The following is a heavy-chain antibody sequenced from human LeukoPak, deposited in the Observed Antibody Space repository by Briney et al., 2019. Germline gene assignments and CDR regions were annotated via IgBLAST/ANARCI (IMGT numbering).Heavy chain of an antibody. CDR3: TTGPYGEPFDY. J-gene: IGHJ4*02. CDR2: IKSKTDGGTA. V-gene: IGHV3-15*01. D-gene: IGHD4-17*01. CDR1: GFTFSNAW. Sequence: GGSLRLSCAASGFTFSNAWMSWIRQAPGKGLEWVGRIKSKTDGGTADYAAPVKGRFTISRDDSKNTLFLQMNSLKTEDTAVYYCTTGPYGEPFDYWGQGTLVTVSS.